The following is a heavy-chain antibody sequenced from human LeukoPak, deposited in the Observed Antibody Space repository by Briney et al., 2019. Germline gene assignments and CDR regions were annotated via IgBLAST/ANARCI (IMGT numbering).Heavy chain of an antibody. CDR2: ISGSGGTI. J-gene: IGHJ4*02. D-gene: IGHD4-17*01. Sequence: PGGSLRLSCAASGFTFSRSAMSWVRQAPGKGLEWVSTISGSGGTIYYADSVKGRFTISRDNSKNTLYLQMSSLRAEDTAIYYCAKSNRYGDYENFDYWGQGTLVTVSS. CDR3: AKSNRYGDYENFDY. CDR1: GFTFSRSA. V-gene: IGHV3-23*01.